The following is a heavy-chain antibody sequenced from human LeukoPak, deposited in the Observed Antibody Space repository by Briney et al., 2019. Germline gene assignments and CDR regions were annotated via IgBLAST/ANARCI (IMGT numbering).Heavy chain of an antibody. CDR2: ISGSGGIT. Sequence: GGSLRLSCAASGFTFSSYTMSWVRQAPGKGKEWVSLISGSGGITYYADSVKGRFTISRDNSKDTLYLQMNSLRAEDTAVYYCAKSRGYYDSSGYYYNWGQGTLVAVSS. D-gene: IGHD3-22*01. V-gene: IGHV3-23*01. CDR3: AKSRGYYDSSGYYYN. J-gene: IGHJ4*02. CDR1: GFTFSSYT.